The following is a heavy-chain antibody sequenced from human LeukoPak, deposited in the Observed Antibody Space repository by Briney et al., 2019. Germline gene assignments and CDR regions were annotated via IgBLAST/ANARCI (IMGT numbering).Heavy chain of an antibody. Sequence: GPTLVKPTQTLTLTCTFSGFSLSTSGVGVGWIPQTTGKALEWIGLIYWNDDKRYSPSLKRRLTISKDTSVHKEVHTMTNMDPVDTATYCCAHRPRYGSGSYNFWGQGTLVTVSS. CDR1: GFSLSTSGVG. CDR2: IYWNDDK. CDR3: AHRPRYGSGSYNF. J-gene: IGHJ4*02. V-gene: IGHV2-5*01. D-gene: IGHD3-10*01.